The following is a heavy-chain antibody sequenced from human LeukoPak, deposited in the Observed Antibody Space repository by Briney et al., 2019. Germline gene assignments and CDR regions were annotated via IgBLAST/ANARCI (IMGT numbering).Heavy chain of an antibody. CDR1: GFTFSSYG. V-gene: IGHV3-30*03. D-gene: IGHD6-13*01. CDR3: ARLAAAGHSDF. J-gene: IGHJ4*02. CDR2: ISYDGSNK. Sequence: QPGRSLRLSCAASGFTFSSYGIHWVRQAPGKGLEWVAVISYDGSNKYYADSVKGRFTISRDNSKNTLYLQMNSLRAEDTAVYYCARLAAAGHSDFWGQGALVAVSS.